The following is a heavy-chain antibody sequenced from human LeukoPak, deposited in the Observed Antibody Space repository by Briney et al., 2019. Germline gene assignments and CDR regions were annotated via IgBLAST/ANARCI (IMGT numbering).Heavy chain of an antibody. Sequence: SVKVSCKASGGTFSSYAISWVRQAPGQGLEWMGGIIPIFGIANYAQKFQGRVTITTDESTSTAYMELSSLRSEDTAVYYCARDIVVGAYNWFDPWGQGTLVTVSS. CDR3: ARDIVVGAYNWFDP. D-gene: IGHD1-26*01. CDR2: IIPIFGIA. J-gene: IGHJ5*02. V-gene: IGHV1-69*05. CDR1: GGTFSSYA.